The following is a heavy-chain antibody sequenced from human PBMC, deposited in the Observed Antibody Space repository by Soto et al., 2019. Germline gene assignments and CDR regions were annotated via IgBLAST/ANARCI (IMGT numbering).Heavy chain of an antibody. V-gene: IGHV4-59*01. CDR1: GGSISSYY. D-gene: IGHD3-3*01. Sequence: SSETLSLTCTVSGGSISSYYWSWIRQPPGKGLEWIGYIYYSGSTNYNPSLKSRVTISVDTSKNQFSLKLSSVTAADTAVYYCARVDGDYDFWSGSYYYGMDVWGQGTTVTVSS. J-gene: IGHJ6*02. CDR3: ARVDGDYDFWSGSYYYGMDV. CDR2: IYYSGST.